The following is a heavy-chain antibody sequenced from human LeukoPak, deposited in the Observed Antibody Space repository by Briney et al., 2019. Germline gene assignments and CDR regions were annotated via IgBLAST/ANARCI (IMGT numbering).Heavy chain of an antibody. V-gene: IGHV4-39*02. Sequence: SETLSLTCTVSGGSISSSSAYWGWIRQPPGKGLEWIGSIYYRKNTYYNPSLKSRVTISADTSKNQFSLTLGSVSATDTAVYYCARAWRYSSGWSDYWGQGTLVTVSS. CDR1: GGSISSSSAY. CDR2: IYYRKNT. CDR3: ARAWRYSSGWSDY. D-gene: IGHD6-19*01. J-gene: IGHJ4*02.